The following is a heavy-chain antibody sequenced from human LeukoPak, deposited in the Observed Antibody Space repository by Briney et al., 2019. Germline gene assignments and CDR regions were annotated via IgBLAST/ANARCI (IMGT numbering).Heavy chain of an antibody. CDR1: GFTFSNAW. D-gene: IGHD2-2*01. CDR2: ISGSGGST. V-gene: IGHV3-23*01. CDR3: ARGPYCSSTSCPTRYYYGMDV. J-gene: IGHJ6*02. Sequence: GGSLRLSCAASGFTFSNAWMSWVRQAPGKGLEWVSAISGSGGSTYYADSVKGRFTISRDNSKNTLYLQMNSLRAEDTAVYYCARGPYCSSTSCPTRYYYGMDVWGQGTTVTVSS.